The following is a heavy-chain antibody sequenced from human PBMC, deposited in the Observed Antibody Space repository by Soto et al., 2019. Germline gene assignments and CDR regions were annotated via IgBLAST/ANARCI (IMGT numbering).Heavy chain of an antibody. CDR1: GYTFTNYD. CDR3: VRVYGEIDY. CDR2: MNPKSGNT. D-gene: IGHD4-17*01. V-gene: IGHV1-8*01. J-gene: IGHJ4*02. Sequence: ASVKVSCKASGYTFTNYDINWVRQATGQGLEWMGWMNPKSGNTGSAQQFQGRVILTRSTSISTAYMELSSLRSEDTAVYYCVRVYGEIDYWGQGTLVTVSS.